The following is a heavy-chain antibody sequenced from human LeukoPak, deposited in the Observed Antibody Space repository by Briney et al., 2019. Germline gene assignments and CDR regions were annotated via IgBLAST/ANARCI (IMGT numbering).Heavy chain of an antibody. Sequence: SETLSLTCTVSGGSISSSSYYWSWIRQPPGKGLEWIGEINHSGSTNYNPSLKSRVTISVDTSKNQFSLKLSSVTAADTAVYYCARNQYDYVWGSYNYWGQGTLVTVSS. CDR1: GGSISSSSYY. J-gene: IGHJ4*02. D-gene: IGHD3-16*01. V-gene: IGHV4-39*07. CDR3: ARNQYDYVWGSYNY. CDR2: INHSGST.